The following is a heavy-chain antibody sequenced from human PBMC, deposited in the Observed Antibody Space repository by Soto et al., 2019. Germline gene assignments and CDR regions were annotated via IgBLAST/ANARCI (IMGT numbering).Heavy chain of an antibody. CDR2: ISYTGSA. J-gene: IGHJ6*04. CDR3: ARVNSSDYDYGMDV. Sequence: LCLTFTFSGGSMNYSYWTWIRQPPGKGLEWIGYISYTGSANYNASLKSRLTISVDTSKNQFSLKLSSVTAADTALYYCARVNSSDYDYGMDVWGKGTKVPVSS. D-gene: IGHD3-22*01. V-gene: IGHV4-59*01. CDR1: GGSMNYSY.